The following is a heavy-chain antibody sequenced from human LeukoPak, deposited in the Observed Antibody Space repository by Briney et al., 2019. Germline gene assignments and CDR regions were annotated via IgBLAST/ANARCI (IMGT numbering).Heavy chain of an antibody. D-gene: IGHD6-19*01. J-gene: IGHJ4*02. CDR2: INHGGIS. CDR1: GGSFSGYY. Sequence: PSETLSLTCAVYGGSFSGYYWAWIRQAPGKGLEWIADINHGGISNYNASLKSRVTISVDASKKQFSLKLSSVTAADTAVYYRARGPSYSSGWFDYWGQGTLVTVSS. CDR3: ARGPSYSSGWFDY. V-gene: IGHV4-34*01.